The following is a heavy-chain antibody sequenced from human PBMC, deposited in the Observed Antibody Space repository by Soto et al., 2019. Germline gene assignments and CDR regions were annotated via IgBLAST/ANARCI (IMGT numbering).Heavy chain of an antibody. J-gene: IGHJ5*02. D-gene: IGHD4-17*01. CDR2: FDPDEAET. Sequence: QVQLVQSGAEVKKPGASVKVSCKVSGYTLNEVAMHWVRQAPGKGLEWLGGFDPDEAETIYAQQFQGRVTMTEDTATDTVYMELSSLRSEDTALYVCTPYHGDYNFAHWGQGTLVTVSS. CDR1: GYTLNEVA. CDR3: TPYHGDYNFAH. V-gene: IGHV1-24*01.